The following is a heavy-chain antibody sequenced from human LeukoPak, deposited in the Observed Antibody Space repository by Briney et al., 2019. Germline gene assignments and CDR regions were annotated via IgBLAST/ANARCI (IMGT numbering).Heavy chain of an antibody. J-gene: IGHJ4*02. CDR1: GFTFSSYE. Sequence: GGSLRLSCAASGFTFSSYEMNWVRQAPGKGLEWVSYISSSGSTIYYADPVKGRFTISRDNAKNSLYLQMNSLRAEDTAVYYCARAAELLWFGELPHLDYWGQGTLVTVSS. CDR2: ISSSGSTI. CDR3: ARAAELLWFGELPHLDY. D-gene: IGHD3-10*01. V-gene: IGHV3-48*03.